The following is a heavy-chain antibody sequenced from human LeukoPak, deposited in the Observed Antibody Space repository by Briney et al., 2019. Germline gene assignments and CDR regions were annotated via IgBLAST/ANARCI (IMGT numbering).Heavy chain of an antibody. J-gene: IGHJ6*02. Sequence: GGSLRLSCAASGFIFSGYWMHWVRQAPGKGLVWLSRIKNDGSITSYADSVKGRFTISRDNAKNTLYLQMNSLRAEDTAVYYCAKGDIGYCSGGSCYSAAGMDVWGQGTTVTVSS. CDR2: IKNDGSIT. CDR1: GFIFSGYW. V-gene: IGHV3-74*01. D-gene: IGHD2-15*01. CDR3: AKGDIGYCSGGSCYSAAGMDV.